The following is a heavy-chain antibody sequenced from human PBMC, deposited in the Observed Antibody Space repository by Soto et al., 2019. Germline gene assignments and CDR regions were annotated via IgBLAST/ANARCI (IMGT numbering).Heavy chain of an antibody. CDR2: INGDGDYT. D-gene: IGHD2-15*01. V-gene: IGHV3-74*01. Sequence: EVQLVESGGGLVQPGGSLRLSCAASGFSFSSYWMHWLRQVPGKGLVWVSRINGDGDYTNYADSVKGRFTISRDNAKNTLYLQMNSLRAEDTAVYYCARERRGYSSDCWGQGSLVTVSS. CDR1: GFSFSSYW. J-gene: IGHJ4*02. CDR3: ARERRGYSSDC.